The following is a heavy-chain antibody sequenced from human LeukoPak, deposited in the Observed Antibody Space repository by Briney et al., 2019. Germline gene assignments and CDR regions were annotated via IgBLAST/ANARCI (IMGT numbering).Heavy chain of an antibody. J-gene: IGHJ4*02. CDR3: ARHPHYYFDNSAR. Sequence: SETLSLTCTVSDDFISTSNSYWGWIRQPPGKGLEWIGSLYYSGNTYYNPSLTSRVTISVDASKNQLSLRLSSATAADTAVYYCARHPHYYFDNSARWGQGTLVTVSS. CDR1: DDFISTSNSY. D-gene: IGHD3-22*01. V-gene: IGHV4-39*01. CDR2: LYYSGNT.